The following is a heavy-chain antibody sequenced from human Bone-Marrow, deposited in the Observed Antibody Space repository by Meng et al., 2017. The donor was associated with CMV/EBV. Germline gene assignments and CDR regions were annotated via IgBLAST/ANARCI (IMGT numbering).Heavy chain of an antibody. D-gene: IGHD3-3*01. J-gene: IGHJ6*02. CDR2: ISSSSSYI. V-gene: IGHV3-21*01. CDR3: ARDPGYDFWSGYYTPGSYYGMDV. CDR1: GFSFDDFA. Sequence: GESLKISCAASGFSFDDFAMSWVRQVPGKGLEWVSSISSSSSYIYYADSVKGRFTISRDNAKNSLYLQMNSLRAEDTAVYYCARDPGYDFWSGYYTPGSYYGMDVWGQGTTVTVSS.